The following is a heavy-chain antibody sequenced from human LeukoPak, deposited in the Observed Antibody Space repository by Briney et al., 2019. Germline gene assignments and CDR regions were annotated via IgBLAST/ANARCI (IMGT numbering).Heavy chain of an antibody. D-gene: IGHD1-26*01. V-gene: IGHV1-18*01. Sequence: ASVKVSCKPSGYTFTSYGISWVRHAPGQGLEWMGWISAYNGNTNYAQKLQGRVTMTTDTSTSTAYMELRSLRSDDTAVYYCARGELVKSAFDIWGQGTMVTVSS. J-gene: IGHJ3*02. CDR2: ISAYNGNT. CDR1: GYTFTSYG. CDR3: ARGELVKSAFDI.